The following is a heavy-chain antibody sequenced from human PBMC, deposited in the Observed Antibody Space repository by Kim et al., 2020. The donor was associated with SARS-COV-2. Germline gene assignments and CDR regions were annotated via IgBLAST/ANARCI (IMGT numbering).Heavy chain of an antibody. CDR3: VKGARLDY. D-gene: IGHD1-26*01. CDR1: GFNFGTYD. CDR2: MKDPDDNT. Sequence: GGSLRLSCAASGFNFGTYDMSWVRQAPGKGLEWVSVMKDPDDNTYYAESVKGRFTVSRDSARNMLYLQMNSLRADDTAVYYCVKGARLDYWGQGTLVTVS. V-gene: IGHV3-23*01. J-gene: IGHJ4*02.